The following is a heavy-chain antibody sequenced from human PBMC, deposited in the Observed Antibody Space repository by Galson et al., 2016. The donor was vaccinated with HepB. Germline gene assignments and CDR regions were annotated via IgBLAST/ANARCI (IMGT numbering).Heavy chain of an antibody. CDR1: GDSISSDTNW. J-gene: IGHJ3*02. V-gene: IGHV4-4*01. CDR3: SRVFTGGTFKFSRHDAFDI. D-gene: IGHD2-8*02. CDR2: IYHSGDT. Sequence: ETLSLTCAVSGDSISSDTNWWSWVRQPPGKGLEWIGEIYHSGDTNYNPSLKSLVTVSVDTSKSQFSLRLSSVTAADTALYFWSRVFTGGTFKFSRHDAFDIWGQGTMVTVSS.